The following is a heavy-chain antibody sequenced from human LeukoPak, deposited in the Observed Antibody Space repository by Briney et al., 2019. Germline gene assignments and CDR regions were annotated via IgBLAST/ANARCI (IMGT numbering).Heavy chain of an antibody. CDR2: INPSGGST. Sequence: ASVKVSCKASGYTFTSYYMHWVRQAPGQGLEWMGIINPSGGSTSYAQKLQGRVTMTTDTSTSTAYMELRSLRSGDTAVYYCARDLGVRGSDYWGQGTLVTVSS. J-gene: IGHJ4*02. CDR1: GYTFTSYY. D-gene: IGHD2-8*01. CDR3: ARDLGVRGSDY. V-gene: IGHV1-46*01.